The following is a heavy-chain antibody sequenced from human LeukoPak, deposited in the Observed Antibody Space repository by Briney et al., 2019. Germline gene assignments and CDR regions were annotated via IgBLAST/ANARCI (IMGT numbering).Heavy chain of an antibody. D-gene: IGHD3-3*01. J-gene: IGHJ3*02. CDR2: IYTSGST. CDR3: ARDPITIFGVAPGAFDI. V-gene: IGHV4-61*02. Sequence: PSQTLSLTCTVSGGSISSGSYYWSWIRQPAGKGLEWIGRIYTSGSTNYNPSLKSRVTISVDTSKNQFSLKLSSVTAADTAVYYCARDPITIFGVAPGAFDIWGQGTMVTVSS. CDR1: GGSISSGSYY.